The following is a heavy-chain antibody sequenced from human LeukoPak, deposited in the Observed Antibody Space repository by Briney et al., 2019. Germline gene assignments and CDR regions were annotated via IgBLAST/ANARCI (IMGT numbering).Heavy chain of an antibody. CDR1: GGSISSGGYS. CDR2: IYHSGST. CDR3: ARGAYCGGDCYPYYFDY. J-gene: IGHJ4*02. V-gene: IGHV4-30-2*01. Sequence: SQTLSLTCAVSGGSISSGGYSWSWIRQPPGKGLEWIGYIYHSGSTYYNPSLKSRVTISVDRSKNQFSLKLNSVTAADTAVYYCARGAYCGGDCYPYYFDYWGQGTLVTVSS. D-gene: IGHD2-21*02.